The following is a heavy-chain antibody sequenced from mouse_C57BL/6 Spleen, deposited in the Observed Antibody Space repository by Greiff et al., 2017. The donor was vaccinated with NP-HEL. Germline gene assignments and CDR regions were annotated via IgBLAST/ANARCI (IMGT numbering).Heavy chain of an antibody. CDR2: IDPADSGT. Sequence: QVQLQQPGAELVMPGASVKLSCKASGFTFTSYWMHWVQQRPGQGLEWIGEIDPADSGTNYNDKFKGQSTLTVDKSSSTAYMQLSSLTYEDSAVYYCAREGNYRWYFGDWGTGTTVTVSS. V-gene: IGHV1-69*01. D-gene: IGHD2-1*01. J-gene: IGHJ1*03. CDR1: GFTFTSYW. CDR3: AREGNYRWYFGD.